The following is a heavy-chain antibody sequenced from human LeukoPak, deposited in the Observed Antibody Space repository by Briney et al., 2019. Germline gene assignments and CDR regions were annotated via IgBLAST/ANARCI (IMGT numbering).Heavy chain of an antibody. J-gene: IGHJ4*02. D-gene: IGHD3-9*01. CDR2: ISGSGGST. V-gene: IGHV3-23*01. CDR1: GFTFSSYA. CDR3: ASDLIRYFDWFIDY. Sequence: GGSLRLSCAASGFTFSSYAMSWVRQAPGKGLEWVSAISGSGGSTYYADSVKGRFTISRDNSKNTLYLQMNSLRAEDTAVYYCASDLIRYFDWFIDYWGQGTLVTVSS.